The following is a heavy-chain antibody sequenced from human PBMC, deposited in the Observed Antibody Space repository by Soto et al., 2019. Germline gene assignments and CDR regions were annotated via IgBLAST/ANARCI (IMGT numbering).Heavy chain of an antibody. V-gene: IGHV1-69*04. CDR1: GGTFSSYT. D-gene: IGHD2-15*01. CDR3: ARDVMEGYSGY. J-gene: IGHJ4*02. CDR2: IIPILGIA. Sequence: RASVKVSCKASGGTFSSYTISWVRQAPGQGLEWMGRIIPILGIANYAQKFQGRVTITADKSTSTAYMELSSLRSEDTAVYYCARDVMEGYSGYWGQGTLVTVSS.